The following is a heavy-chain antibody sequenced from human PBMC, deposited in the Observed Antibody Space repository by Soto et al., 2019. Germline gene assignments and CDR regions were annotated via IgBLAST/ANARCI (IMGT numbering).Heavy chain of an antibody. D-gene: IGHD3-10*01. CDR3: ARRVRGVNDAFDI. V-gene: IGHV4-34*01. CDR1: GGSFSGYY. Sequence: SETLSLTCAVYGGSFSGYYWSWIRQPPGKGLEWIGEINHSGSTNYDPSLKSRVTISVDTSKNQFSLKLISVTAADTAVYYCARRVRGVNDAFDIWGQGTMVTVSS. J-gene: IGHJ3*02. CDR2: INHSGST.